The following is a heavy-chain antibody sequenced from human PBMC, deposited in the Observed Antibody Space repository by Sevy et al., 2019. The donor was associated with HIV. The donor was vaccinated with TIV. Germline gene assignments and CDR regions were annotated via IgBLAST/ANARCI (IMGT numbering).Heavy chain of an antibody. CDR1: GFTFDDYA. J-gene: IGHJ4*02. CDR3: AKALDSSGYLVLDY. V-gene: IGHV3-9*01. Sequence: GGSLRLSCAASGFTFDDYAMHWVRQAPGKGLEWVSGISWNSGSIGYADSVTGRFTISRDNAKNSLYLQMNSLRAEDTALYYCAKALDSSGYLVLDYWGQGTLVTVSS. CDR2: ISWNSGSI. D-gene: IGHD3-22*01.